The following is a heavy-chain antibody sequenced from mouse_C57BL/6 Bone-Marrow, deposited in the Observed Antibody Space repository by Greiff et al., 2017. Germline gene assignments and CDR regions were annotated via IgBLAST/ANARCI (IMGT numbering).Heavy chain of an antibody. Sequence: EVKLVESGAELVRPGASVKLSCTASGFNIKDDYMHWVKQRPEQGLEWIGWIDPENGDTEYASKFQGKATITADTSSNTAYLQLSSLTSEDTAVYYCTYFFAYWCQGTLVTVSA. CDR1: GFNIKDDY. CDR2: IDPENGDT. V-gene: IGHV14-4*01. CDR3: TYFFAY. J-gene: IGHJ3*01.